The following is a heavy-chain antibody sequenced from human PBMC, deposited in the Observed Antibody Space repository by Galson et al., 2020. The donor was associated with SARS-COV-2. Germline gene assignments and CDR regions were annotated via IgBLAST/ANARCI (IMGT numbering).Heavy chain of an antibody. Sequence: ASVKVSCKASGYTFTSYGISWVRQAPGQGLEWMGWISAYNGNTNYAQKLQGRVTMTTDTSTSTAYMELRSLRSDDTAVYYCARAITYGSGSYDYCYCYGMDVWGQGTTVTVSS. V-gene: IGHV1-18*01. J-gene: IGHJ6*02. CDR2: ISAYNGNT. CDR1: GYTFTSYG. D-gene: IGHD3-10*01. CDR3: ARAITYGSGSYDYCYCYGMDV.